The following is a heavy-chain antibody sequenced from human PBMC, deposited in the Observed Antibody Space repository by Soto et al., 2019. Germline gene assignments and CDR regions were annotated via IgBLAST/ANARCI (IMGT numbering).Heavy chain of an antibody. CDR1: GYSVTGYY. D-gene: IGHD2-21*01. V-gene: IGHV1-2*02. CDR3: AKEGVIAAPPWYNSFNP. J-gene: IGHJ5*02. Sequence: ASVKVSCKASGYSVTGYYLHWVRQAPGQELEWMGWINPKNGVTKYGQKFQGRLTMTRDTSTSTAYMELSRWHSDDTAVYYCAKEGVIAAPPWYNSFNPWGQGVRVTVS. CDR2: INPKNGVT.